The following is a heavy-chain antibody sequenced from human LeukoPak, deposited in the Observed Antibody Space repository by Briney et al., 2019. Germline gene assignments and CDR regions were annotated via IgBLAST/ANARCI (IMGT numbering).Heavy chain of an antibody. CDR3: ARGIAATFDY. Sequence: SETLSLTCAAYGGSFSGYYWSWIRQPPGKGLEWIGEINHSGSTNYNPSLKSRVTISIDTSKNQFSLKLSSVTAADTAVYYCARGIAATFDYWGQGTLVTVSS. CDR1: GGSFSGYY. J-gene: IGHJ4*02. V-gene: IGHV4-34*01. D-gene: IGHD6-25*01. CDR2: INHSGST.